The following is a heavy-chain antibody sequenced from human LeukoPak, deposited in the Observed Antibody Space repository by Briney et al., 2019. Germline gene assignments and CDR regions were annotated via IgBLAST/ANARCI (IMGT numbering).Heavy chain of an antibody. CDR1: GGSFSGYY. CDR3: ARDRLWRGLKGTSYGMDV. V-gene: IGHV3-11*01. J-gene: IGHJ6*02. D-gene: IGHD1-1*01. Sequence: LSLTCAVYGGSFSGYYWSWIRQAPGKGLEWVSYISSSGSTIYYADSVKGRFTISRDNAKNSLYLQMNSLRAEDTAVYYCARDRLWRGLKGTSYGMDVWGQGTTVTVSS. CDR2: ISSSGSTI.